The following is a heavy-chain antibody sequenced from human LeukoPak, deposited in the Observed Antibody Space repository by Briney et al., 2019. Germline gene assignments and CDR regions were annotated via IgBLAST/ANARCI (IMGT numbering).Heavy chain of an antibody. CDR2: ISYDGNNK. D-gene: IGHD3-16*01. CDR1: GFTFSSYG. CDR3: AKDLGGGFEYFDY. J-gene: IGHJ4*02. V-gene: IGHV3-30*18. Sequence: PGGSLRLSCAASGFTFSSYGMHWVRQAPGKGLEWVAVISYDGNNKYYADSVKGRFTISRDNSKNTLYLQMNSLRAEDTAVYYCAKDLGGGFEYFDYWGQGTLVTVSS.